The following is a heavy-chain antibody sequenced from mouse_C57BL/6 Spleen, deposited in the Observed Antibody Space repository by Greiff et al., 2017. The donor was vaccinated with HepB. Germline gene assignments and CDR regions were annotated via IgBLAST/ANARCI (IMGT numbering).Heavy chain of an antibody. V-gene: IGHV1-61*01. CDR3: ARAMGSFDY. CDR1: GYTFTSYW. D-gene: IGHD1-1*02. CDR2: IYPSDSET. J-gene: IGHJ2*01. Sequence: VKLQQPGAELVRPGSSVKLSCKASGYTFTSYWMDWVKQRPGQGLEWIGNIYPSDSETHYNQKFKDKATLTVDKSSSTAYMQLSSLTSEDSAVYYCARAMGSFDYWGQGTTLTVSS.